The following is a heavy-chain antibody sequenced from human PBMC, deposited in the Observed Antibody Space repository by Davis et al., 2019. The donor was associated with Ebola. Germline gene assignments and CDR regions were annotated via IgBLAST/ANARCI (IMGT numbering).Heavy chain of an antibody. J-gene: IGHJ4*02. D-gene: IGHD5-18*01. Sequence: PGGSLRLSCAASGFTFSSYWMSWVRQAPGEGLEWMANINQDGSERYYVYSVKGRFTISRDNAKNSLYLQMNSLRAEDTAVYFCARYSGYSFAYWGQGTLVTVSS. CDR2: INQDGSER. CDR1: GFTFSSYW. V-gene: IGHV3-7*01. CDR3: ARYSGYSFAY.